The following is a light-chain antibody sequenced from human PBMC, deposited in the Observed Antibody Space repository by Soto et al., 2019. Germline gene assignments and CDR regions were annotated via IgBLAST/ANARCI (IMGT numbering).Light chain of an antibody. CDR2: DAS. V-gene: IGKV1-5*01. J-gene: IGKJ4*01. Sequence: DIQMTQSPSTLSASVGDRVSITCRVSQSISIWLAWYQQKPGKAPKLLIDDASSLESGVPSRFSGSGSGTEFPLTISSLQPDDFATYYCLQDYNYPLPFCGGAPADIK. CDR3: LQDYNYPLP. CDR1: QSISIW.